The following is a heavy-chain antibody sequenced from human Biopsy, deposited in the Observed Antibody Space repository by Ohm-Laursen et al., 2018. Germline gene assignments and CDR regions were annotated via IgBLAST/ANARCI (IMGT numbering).Heavy chain of an antibody. J-gene: IGHJ5*02. D-gene: IGHD3-22*01. CDR2: INAKTGDT. V-gene: IGHV1-2*02. Sequence: ASVKVSCKASGYTFTGYHVHWVRQAPGQGLEWMGWINAKTGDTNYAQKFQGRVTMTRDTSISTAYVDLSSLRSDDTAVYYCTRGGYYYDSLAYYFWFDPWGQGTLVTVSS. CDR3: TRGGYYYDSLAYYFWFDP. CDR1: GYTFTGYH.